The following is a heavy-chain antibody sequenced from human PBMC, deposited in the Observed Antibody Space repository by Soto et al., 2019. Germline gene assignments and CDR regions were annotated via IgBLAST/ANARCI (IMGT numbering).Heavy chain of an antibody. CDR1: GFTFSSYG. CDR2: ISYDGSNK. V-gene: IGHV3-30*18. D-gene: IGHD3-10*01. Sequence: GGSLRLSCAASGFTFSSYGMHWVRQAPGKGLEWVAVISYDGSNKYYADSVKGRFTISRDNSKNTLYLQMNSLRAEDTAVYYCAKDEYYYGSGTFVYWGPATLLTVSS. CDR3: AKDEYYYGSGTFVY. J-gene: IGHJ4*02.